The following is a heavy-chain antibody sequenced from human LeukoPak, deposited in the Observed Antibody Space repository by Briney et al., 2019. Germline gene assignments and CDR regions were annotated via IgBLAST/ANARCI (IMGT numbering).Heavy chain of an antibody. CDR1: GFTVSSNY. D-gene: IGHD2-15*01. CDR3: ASTAPAATKVY. V-gene: IGHV3-53*05. CDR2: IYSGGST. Sequence: GGSLRLSCAASGFTVSSNYMSWVRQAPGKGLEWVSVIYSGGSTYYADSVKGRFTISRDNSKNTLYLQMSSLRSEDTAVYYCASTAPAATKVYWGQGTLVTVSS. J-gene: IGHJ4*02.